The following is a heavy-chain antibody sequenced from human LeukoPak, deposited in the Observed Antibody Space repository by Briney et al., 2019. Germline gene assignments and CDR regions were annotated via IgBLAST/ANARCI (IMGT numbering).Heavy chain of an antibody. J-gene: IGHJ4*02. Sequence: PGGSLRLSCVASGFTFSDFWMHWFRQVPGKGLMRLARISGDATRITYADSVEGRFTISRDNAKNTLYLQMNSLRAEDTAVYYCVSSYCSGGSCYSASGYWGQGTLVTVSS. CDR1: GFTFSDFW. D-gene: IGHD2-15*01. V-gene: IGHV3-74*03. CDR2: ISGDATRI. CDR3: VSSYCSGGSCYSASGY.